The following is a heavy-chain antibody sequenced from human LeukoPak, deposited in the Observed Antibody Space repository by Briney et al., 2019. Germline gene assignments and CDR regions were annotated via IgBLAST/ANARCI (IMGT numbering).Heavy chain of an antibody. J-gene: IGHJ5*02. CDR2: IIPIFGTA. D-gene: IGHD5-18*01. Sequence: SVKVSCKASGGTFSSYAISWVRQAPGQVLEWMGRIIPIFGTANYAQKFQGRVTITTDESTSTAYMELSSPRSEDTAVYYCASIQLWLSENWFDPWGQGTLVTVSS. V-gene: IGHV1-69*05. CDR3: ASIQLWLSENWFDP. CDR1: GGTFSSYA.